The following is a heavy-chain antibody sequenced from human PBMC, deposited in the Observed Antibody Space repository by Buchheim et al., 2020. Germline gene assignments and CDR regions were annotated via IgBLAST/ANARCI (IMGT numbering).Heavy chain of an antibody. D-gene: IGHD5-12*01. CDR2: ISYDGSNK. J-gene: IGHJ4*02. V-gene: IGHV3-30-3*01. CDR1: GFTFSSYA. CDR3: ARVEGYDPLGIYYFDY. Sequence: QVQLVESGGGVVQPGRSLRLSCAASGFTFSSYAMHWVRQAPGKGLEWVAVISYDGSNKYYADSVKGRFTISRDNSKNTLYLQMNSLRAEDTAVYYCARVEGYDPLGIYYFDYWGQGTL.